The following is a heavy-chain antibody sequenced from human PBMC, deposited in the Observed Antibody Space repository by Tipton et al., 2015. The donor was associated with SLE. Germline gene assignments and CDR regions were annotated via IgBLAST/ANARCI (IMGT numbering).Heavy chain of an antibody. J-gene: IGHJ6*02. V-gene: IGHV4-61*02. CDR1: GGSITSGSYY. CDR2: VYTVGNT. CDR3: ARGMLTWRGAIVGVDV. Sequence: TLSLTCTVSGGSITSGSYYWTWIRQPAGKGLEWIGRVYTVGNTNYNPSLESRVPISLDTSKNQFSLKLTSVTAADTAVYYCARGMLTWRGAIVGVDVWGQGTTVNVSS. D-gene: IGHD2-8*01.